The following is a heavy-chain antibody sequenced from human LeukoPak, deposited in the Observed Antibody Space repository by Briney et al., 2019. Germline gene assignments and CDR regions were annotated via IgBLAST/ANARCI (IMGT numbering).Heavy chain of an antibody. CDR1: GYTFSSYG. CDR3: AKDSSADDSSGYSYYFDY. D-gene: IGHD3-22*01. Sequence: PGGSLRLSRAASGYTFSSYGMHWVRQAPGKGLEWVAVISFDATNKYYADSVKGRFTISRDNSKNTLYLQMNSLRAEDTAVYYCAKDSSADDSSGYSYYFDYWGQGPVVTVSS. J-gene: IGHJ4*02. CDR2: ISFDATNK. V-gene: IGHV3-30*18.